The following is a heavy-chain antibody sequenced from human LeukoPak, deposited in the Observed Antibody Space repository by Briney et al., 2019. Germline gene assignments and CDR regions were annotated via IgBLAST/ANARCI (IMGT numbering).Heavy chain of an antibody. CDR2: INPNSGGT. Sequence: VSVKVSCKASGYTFTGYYMHWVRQAPGQGLEWMGWINPNSGGTNYAQKFQGRVTMTRDTSISTAYMELSRLRSDDTAVYYCARGSIVGATFDYFDYWGQGTLVTVSS. J-gene: IGHJ4*02. CDR3: ARGSIVGATFDYFDY. CDR1: GYTFTGYY. D-gene: IGHD1-26*01. V-gene: IGHV1-2*02.